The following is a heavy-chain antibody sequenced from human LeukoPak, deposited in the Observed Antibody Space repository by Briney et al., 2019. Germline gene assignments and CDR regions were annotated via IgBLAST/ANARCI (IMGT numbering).Heavy chain of an antibody. J-gene: IGHJ5*02. CDR1: GYTFNSNY. V-gene: IGHV1-46*02. Sequence: ASVKVSCKASGYTFNSNYMHWVRQAPGQGLEWMGIINPSDGSTFYAQKFQGRVTMTRDMSTNTVYMELSRLRSEDTAVYYCARFISSGENWFDPWGQGTLVTVSS. D-gene: IGHD1-14*01. CDR3: ARFISSGENWFDP. CDR2: INPSDGST.